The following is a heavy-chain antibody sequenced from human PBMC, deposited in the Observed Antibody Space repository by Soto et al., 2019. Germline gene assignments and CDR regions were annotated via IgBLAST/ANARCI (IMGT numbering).Heavy chain of an antibody. J-gene: IGHJ3*02. CDR2: INSDGSST. Sequence: VGSLRLSCAASGFTFSSYWMHWVRQAPGKGLEWVSRINSDGSSTSYADSVKGRFTISRDNAKNTLYLQMNSLRAEDTAVYYCARDRPVVASSGYSIFDAFDIWGQGTMVTVSS. V-gene: IGHV3-74*01. D-gene: IGHD3-22*01. CDR3: ARDRPVVASSGYSIFDAFDI. CDR1: GFTFSSYW.